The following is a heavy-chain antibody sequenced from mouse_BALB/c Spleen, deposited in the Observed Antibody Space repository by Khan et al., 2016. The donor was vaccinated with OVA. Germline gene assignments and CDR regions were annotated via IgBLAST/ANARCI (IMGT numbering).Heavy chain of an antibody. V-gene: IGHV2-6*02. CDR1: GFSLTSYG. CDR3: ARPSSFSYAMDY. Sequence: QVQLKESGPGLVAPSQSLSITCTVSGFSLTSYGVHWVRQPPGKGLEWLVVIWSDGNTTYNSTLKSRLSISKDNSKSQVFLKMNSLQTDDTAMYCCARPSSFSYAMDYWGQGTSVTVSS. D-gene: IGHD1-1*01. J-gene: IGHJ4*01. CDR2: IWSDGNT.